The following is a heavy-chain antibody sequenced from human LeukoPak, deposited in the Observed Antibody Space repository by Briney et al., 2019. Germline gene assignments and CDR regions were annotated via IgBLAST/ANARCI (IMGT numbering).Heavy chain of an antibody. CDR3: ARPYDSSGYTYGMDV. CDR1: GGTFSSYA. V-gene: IGHV1-69*13. Sequence: GASVKVSCKASGGTFSSYAISWVRQAPGQGLEWMGGIIPIFGTANYAQKFQGRVTITADESTSTAYMELSSLRSEDTAVYYCARPYDSSGYTYGMDVWGQGTTVTVSS. J-gene: IGHJ6*02. D-gene: IGHD3-22*01. CDR2: IIPIFGTA.